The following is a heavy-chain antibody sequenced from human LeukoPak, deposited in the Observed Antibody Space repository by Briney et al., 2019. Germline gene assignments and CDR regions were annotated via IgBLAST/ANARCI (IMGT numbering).Heavy chain of an antibody. CDR1: GYTFTSYY. J-gene: IGHJ2*01. Sequence: ASVKVSCKASGYTFTSYYMHWVRQAPGQGLEWMGIINPSGGSTSYAQKFQGRVTMTRDTSTSTVYMELSSLRSEDTAVYYCARSRITMVRSNWYFDLWGQGTLVTVSS. D-gene: IGHD3-10*01. CDR3: ARSRITMVRSNWYFDL. CDR2: INPSGGST. V-gene: IGHV1-46*01.